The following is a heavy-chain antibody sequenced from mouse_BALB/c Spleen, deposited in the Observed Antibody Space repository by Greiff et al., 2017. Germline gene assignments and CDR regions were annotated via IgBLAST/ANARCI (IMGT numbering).Heavy chain of an antibody. V-gene: IGHV1-7*01. CDR3: ARTNYYGSSLDY. J-gene: IGHJ2*01. CDR2: INPSTGYT. Sequence: VKLMESGAELAKPGASVKMSCKASGYTFTSYWMHWVKQRPGQGLEWIGYINPSTGYTEYNQKFKDKATLTADKSSSTAYMQLSSLTSEDSAVYYCARTNYYGSSLDYWGQGTTLTVSS. CDR1: GYTFTSYW. D-gene: IGHD1-1*01.